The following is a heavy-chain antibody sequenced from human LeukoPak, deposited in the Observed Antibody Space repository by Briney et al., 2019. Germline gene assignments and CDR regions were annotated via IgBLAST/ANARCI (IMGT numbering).Heavy chain of an antibody. D-gene: IGHD6-19*01. CDR3: ARDLSSGWFGGYYHYGMDV. J-gene: IGHJ6*02. CDR2: TYYRSKWYN. CDR1: GDSVSSNSVA. Sequence: SQTLSLTCAISGDSVSSNSVAWNWIRQSPSRGLEWLGRTYYRSKWYNDYAVSVKSRITINPDTSKNQFSLQLNSVTPEDTAVYYCARDLSSGWFGGYYHYGMDVWGQGTTVTVSS. V-gene: IGHV6-1*01.